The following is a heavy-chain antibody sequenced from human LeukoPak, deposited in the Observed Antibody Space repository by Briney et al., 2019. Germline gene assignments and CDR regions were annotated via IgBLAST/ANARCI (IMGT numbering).Heavy chain of an antibody. J-gene: IGHJ3*02. CDR3: IRDYNYLWGSYRPEAFDI. V-gene: IGHV3-49*04. D-gene: IGHD3-16*02. CDR2: IRSKGYGGIT. CDR1: GFTFGDYA. Sequence: PGGSLRLSCTASGFTFGDYAMSWVRQAPGKGLEWVGFIRSKGYGGITEYAASVKGRFTISRDDSKSIAYLQMNSLKTEDTAVYYCIRDYNYLWGSYRPEAFDIWGQGTMVTVSS.